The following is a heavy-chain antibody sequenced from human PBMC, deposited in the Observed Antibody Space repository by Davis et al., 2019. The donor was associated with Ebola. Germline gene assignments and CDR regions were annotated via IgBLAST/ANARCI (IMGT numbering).Heavy chain of an antibody. CDR2: ISSSGSTI. V-gene: IGHV3-11*04. J-gene: IGHJ6*02. Sequence: GESLKISCAASGFTFSDYYMSWIRQAPGKGLEWVSYISSSGSTIYYADSVKGRFTISRDNAKNSLYLQMNSLRAEDTAVYYCAAHSAYYYGMDVWGQGTMVTVSS. CDR3: AAHSAYYYGMDV. CDR1: GFTFSDYY.